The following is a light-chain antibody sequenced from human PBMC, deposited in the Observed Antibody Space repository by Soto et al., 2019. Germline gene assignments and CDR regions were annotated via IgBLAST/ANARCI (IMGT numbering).Light chain of an antibody. Sequence: DINMTQSPSTLSASVGDRATITCRASQSISIWLAWYQQKPGKAPNLLIYKTSSLETGVPSRFSGSGSGTEFTLTISSLPPDDFATYYCQHWNDYSWTFGQGTKVEVK. J-gene: IGKJ1*01. CDR3: QHWNDYSWT. V-gene: IGKV1-5*03. CDR1: QSISIW. CDR2: KTS.